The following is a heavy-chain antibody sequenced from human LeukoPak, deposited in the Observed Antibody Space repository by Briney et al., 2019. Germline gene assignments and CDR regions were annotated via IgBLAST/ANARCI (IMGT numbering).Heavy chain of an antibody. CDR2: INHSGST. V-gene: IGHV4-34*01. CDR1: GGSFSGYY. Sequence: PSETLSLTCAVYGGSFSGYYWSWIRQPPGKGLEWIGEINHSGSTNYNPSLKSRVTISVDTSKNQFSLKLSSVTAADTAVYYCARVVPAAPGRDYFDYWGQGTLVTVSS. J-gene: IGHJ4*02. CDR3: ARVVPAAPGRDYFDY. D-gene: IGHD2-2*01.